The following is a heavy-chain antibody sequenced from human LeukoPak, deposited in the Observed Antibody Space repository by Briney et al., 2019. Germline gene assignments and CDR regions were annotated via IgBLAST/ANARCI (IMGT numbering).Heavy chain of an antibody. CDR1: GYTFTSYG. D-gene: IGHD3-3*01. CDR2: ISAYNGNT. CDR3: ARHVFWSGYSIHYYYYMDV. J-gene: IGHJ6*03. Sequence: GASVKVSCKASGYTFTSYGISWVRQAPGQGLEWMGWISAYNGNTNYAQKLQGRVTMTTDTSTSTAYMELRSLRSDDTAVYYCARHVFWSGYSIHYYYYMDVWGKGTTVTVSS. V-gene: IGHV1-18*01.